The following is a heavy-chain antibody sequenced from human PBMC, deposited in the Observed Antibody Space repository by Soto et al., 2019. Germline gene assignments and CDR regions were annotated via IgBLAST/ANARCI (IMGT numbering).Heavy chain of an antibody. CDR3: ARRAGARAFYYYALDV. D-gene: IGHD6-6*01. V-gene: IGHV5-51*01. J-gene: IGHJ6*02. CDR1: GYRFDSYW. CDR2: IYPGDSET. Sequence: EVQLVQSGVEVKKPGESLKISCKGSGYRFDSYWVGWVRQMPGKGLEWLGIIYPGDSETRYSPSFQGHVTISVDKSSSTAYLQWSSLKASDTAIYYCARRAGARAFYYYALDVWGQGTTVTVSS.